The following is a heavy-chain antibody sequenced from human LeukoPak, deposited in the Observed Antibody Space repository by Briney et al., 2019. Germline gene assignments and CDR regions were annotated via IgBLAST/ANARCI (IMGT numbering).Heavy chain of an antibody. CDR2: TYYRSKWYN. CDR3: ARRGTEDCTNGVCPFDY. V-gene: IGHV6-1*01. CDR1: GDSVSSNSAA. J-gene: IGHJ4*02. Sequence: SQTFSLTCAISGDSVSSNSAAWHWIRQSPSRGLEWLGRTYYRSKWYNDYAVSVKSRITINPDTSKNQFSLQLNSVTPEDTAVYYCARRGTEDCTNGVCPFDYWGQGTLVTVSS. D-gene: IGHD2-8*01.